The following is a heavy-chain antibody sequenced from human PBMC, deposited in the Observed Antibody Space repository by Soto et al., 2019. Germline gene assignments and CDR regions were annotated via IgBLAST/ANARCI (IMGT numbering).Heavy chain of an antibody. D-gene: IGHD4-17*01. CDR3: ARGSAYSDYDLEY. CDR2: VSGTGGSA. V-gene: IGHV3-23*01. Sequence: EVQLLESGGGLVRPGGSLRLSCAASGFTFSSYAMTWVRQAPGKGLEWVSGVSGTGGSAYYADSVKGRFTISRDKSTNTLYLHMISLRAEDTAVYYCARGSAYSDYDLEYWGQGTLVTVSS. J-gene: IGHJ4*02. CDR1: GFTFSSYA.